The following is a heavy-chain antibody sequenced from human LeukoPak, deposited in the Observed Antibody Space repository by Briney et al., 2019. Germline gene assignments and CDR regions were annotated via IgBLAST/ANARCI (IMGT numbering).Heavy chain of an antibody. D-gene: IGHD4-17*01. Sequence: GGSLRLSCAASGFTFSSYWMSWVRQAPGKGLEWVADINQAGSEKNYVDSVKGRFTISRDNDKKSLYQQMNSLRAEDTAVYYCARTVYGDFYYFDYWGQGTLATVSS. CDR2: INQAGSEK. V-gene: IGHV3-7*01. CDR1: GFTFSSYW. J-gene: IGHJ4*02. CDR3: ARTVYGDFYYFDY.